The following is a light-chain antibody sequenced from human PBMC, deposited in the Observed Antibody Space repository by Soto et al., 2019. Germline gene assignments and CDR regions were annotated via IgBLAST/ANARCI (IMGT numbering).Light chain of an antibody. CDR2: EVS. J-gene: IGLJ2*01. Sequence: QSVLTQPPSASGSPGQSVAISCTGTSSDIGGHNFVSWYQQHPGKAPKVLLYEVSKRASGVPDRFSGSKSGNTASLTVSGLQADDEADYYCSSYAGSNNVVFGGGTKLTVL. V-gene: IGLV2-8*01. CDR1: SSDIGGHNF. CDR3: SSYAGSNNVV.